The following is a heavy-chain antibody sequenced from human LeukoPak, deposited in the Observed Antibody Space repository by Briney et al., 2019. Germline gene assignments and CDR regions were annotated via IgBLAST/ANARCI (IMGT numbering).Heavy chain of an antibody. J-gene: IGHJ4*02. D-gene: IGHD2-2*01. CDR1: GFTVSSNY. Sequence: GGSLRLSCAASGFTVSSNYMSWVRQAPGKGLEWVSVIYSGGSTNYADSVKGRLTISRDNSKNTLYLQMNSLRAEDTAVYYCARRREPAAAFDYWGQGTLVTVSS. V-gene: IGHV3-53*01. CDR2: IYSGGST. CDR3: ARRREPAAAFDY.